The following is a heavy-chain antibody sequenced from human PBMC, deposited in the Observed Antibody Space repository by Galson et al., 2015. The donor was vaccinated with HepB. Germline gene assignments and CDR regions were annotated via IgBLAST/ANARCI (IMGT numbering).Heavy chain of an antibody. D-gene: IGHD1-14*01. CDR3: ARRRRGPSEERMDAFDI. CDR2: IDPSDSYT. Sequence: QSGAEVKKPGESLRISCKGSGYSFTSYFITWVRQMPGKGLEWMGRIDPSDSYTNYSPSFQGHVTISADKSISTAYLQWSSLTASDTAMYYCARRRRGPSEERMDAFDIWGQGTMVTVSS. J-gene: IGHJ3*02. CDR1: GYSFTSYF. V-gene: IGHV5-10-1*01.